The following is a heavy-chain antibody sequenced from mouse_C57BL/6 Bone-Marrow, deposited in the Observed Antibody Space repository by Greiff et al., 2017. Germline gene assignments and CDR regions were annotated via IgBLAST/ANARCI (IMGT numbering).Heavy chain of an antibody. CDR3: AREDYGNYSYYFDY. Sequence: VQLQQSGAELARPGASVKLSCKASGYTFTSYGISWVKQRTGQGLEWIGEIYPRSGNTYYNEKFKGKAKLTADKSSSKAYMELRSLTSEDSAVYFCAREDYGNYSYYFDYWGQGTTLTVSS. J-gene: IGHJ2*01. V-gene: IGHV1-81*01. CDR1: GYTFTSYG. CDR2: IYPRSGNT. D-gene: IGHD2-1*01.